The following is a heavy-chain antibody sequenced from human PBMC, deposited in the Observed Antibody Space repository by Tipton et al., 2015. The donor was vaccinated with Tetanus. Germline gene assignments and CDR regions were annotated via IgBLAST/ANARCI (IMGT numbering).Heavy chain of an antibody. CDR3: VSGAALDY. J-gene: IGHJ4*02. CDR1: GFSISNYR. D-gene: IGHD6-25*01. V-gene: IGHV3-21*01. Sequence: SLRLSCAISGFSISNYRMNWVRQAPGRGLEWVSSISSTSRYIYYAASVKGRVTISRDNAKNSVYLQMNSLRADDTAVYYCVSGAALDYWGQGPLVTVSS. CDR2: ISSTSRYI.